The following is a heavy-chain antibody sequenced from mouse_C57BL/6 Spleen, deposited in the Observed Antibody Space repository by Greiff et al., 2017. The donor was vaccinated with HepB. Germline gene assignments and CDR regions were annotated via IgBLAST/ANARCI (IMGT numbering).Heavy chain of an antibody. CDR1: GFTFSSYA. J-gene: IGHJ4*01. Sequence: EVKLVESGGGLVKPGGSLKLSCAASGFTFSSYAMSWVRQTPEKRLEWVATISDGGSYTYYPDNVKGRFTISRDNAKNNLYLQMSHLKSEDTAMYYCARDTADGYYLYYAMDYWGQGTSVTVSS. D-gene: IGHD2-3*01. V-gene: IGHV5-4*01. CDR2: ISDGGSYT. CDR3: ARDTADGYYLYYAMDY.